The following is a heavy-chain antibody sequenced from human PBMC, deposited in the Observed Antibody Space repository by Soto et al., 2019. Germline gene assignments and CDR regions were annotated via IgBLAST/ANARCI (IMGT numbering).Heavy chain of an antibody. J-gene: IGHJ5*02. CDR2: IWYDGSNK. CDR3: ARDLGVGWFDP. D-gene: IGHD1-26*01. CDR1: GFTFSSYG. V-gene: IGHV3-33*01. Sequence: ESGGGVVQPGRSLRLSCAASGFTFSSYGMHWVRQAPGKGLEWVAVIWYDGSNKYYADSVKGRFTISRDNSKNTLYLQMNSLRAEDTAVYYCARDLGVGWFDPWGQGTLVTVSS.